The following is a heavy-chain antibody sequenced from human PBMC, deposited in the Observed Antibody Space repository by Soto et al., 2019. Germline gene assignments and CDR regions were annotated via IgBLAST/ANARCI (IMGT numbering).Heavy chain of an antibody. Sequence: SETLSLTCAGSGGSISSSNWWSWVRQPPGKGLEWIGEIYHSGSTNYNPSLKSRVTISVDKSKNQFSLKLSSVTAADTAVYYCARSSRYSSSWYGGYYYYYGMDVWGQGATVTVSS. D-gene: IGHD6-13*01. CDR1: GGSISSSNW. V-gene: IGHV4-4*02. CDR2: IYHSGST. J-gene: IGHJ6*02. CDR3: ARSSRYSSSWYGGYYYYYGMDV.